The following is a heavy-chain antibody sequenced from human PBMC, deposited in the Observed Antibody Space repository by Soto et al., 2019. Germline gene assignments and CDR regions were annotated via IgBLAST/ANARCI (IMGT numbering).Heavy chain of an antibody. V-gene: IGHV3-74*01. D-gene: IGHD4-17*01. CDR2: INSDGSST. CDR1: GFTFSSYW. CDR3: ARTTVTTYWFDP. Sequence: EVQLVESGGGLVQPGGSLRLSSAASGFTFSSYWMHWVRQAPGKGLAWVSRINSDGSSTSYADSVKGRFTNSRDNAKNTLYLQMNSLRAEDTAVYYCARTTVTTYWFDPWGQGTLVTVSS. J-gene: IGHJ5*02.